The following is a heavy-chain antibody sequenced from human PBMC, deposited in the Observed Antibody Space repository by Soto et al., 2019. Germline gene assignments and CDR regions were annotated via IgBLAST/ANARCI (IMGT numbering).Heavy chain of an antibody. CDR1: GGTFSTYA. D-gene: IGHD3-10*01. V-gene: IGHV1-69*13. J-gene: IGHJ5*02. CDR2: IIPIFGTA. CDR3: ARDFGFEETYNWLDP. Sequence: SVKVSCKASGGTFSTYAINWVRQAPGQGLEWMGGIIPIFGTANYAQKFQGRVTIIVAESTNTTYMELSSLRSEDTAVYYCARDFGFEETYNWLDPWGQGTSVTVSS.